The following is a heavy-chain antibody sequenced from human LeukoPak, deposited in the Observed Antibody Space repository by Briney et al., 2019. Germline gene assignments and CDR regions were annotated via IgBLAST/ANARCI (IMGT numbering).Heavy chain of an antibody. CDR1: GFTVSGNY. Sequence: GGSLRLSSAASGFTVSGNYMSWVRQAPGKGLEWLSVIHRGGNTYYADFVKGRFTISRDSSKNTVFLQMDSLRAEDTAVYYCARDPGYGLGVDYGDYWGQGTLVSVSS. CDR3: ARDPGYGLGVDYGDY. D-gene: IGHD3-10*01. J-gene: IGHJ4*02. CDR2: IHRGGNT. V-gene: IGHV3-66*01.